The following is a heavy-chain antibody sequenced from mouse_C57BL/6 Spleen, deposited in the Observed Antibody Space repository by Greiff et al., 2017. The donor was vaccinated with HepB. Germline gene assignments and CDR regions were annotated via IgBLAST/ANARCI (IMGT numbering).Heavy chain of an antibody. CDR1: GYSFTGYY. CDR3: ASYLLDAMDY. Sequence: EVQVVESGPELVKPGASVKISCKASGYSFTGYYMNWVKQSPEKSLEWIGEINPSTGGTTYNQKFKAKATLTVDKSSSTAYMQLKSLTSEDSAVYYCASYLLDAMDYWGQGTSVTVSS. J-gene: IGHJ4*01. CDR2: INPSTGGT. V-gene: IGHV1-42*01. D-gene: IGHD1-1*01.